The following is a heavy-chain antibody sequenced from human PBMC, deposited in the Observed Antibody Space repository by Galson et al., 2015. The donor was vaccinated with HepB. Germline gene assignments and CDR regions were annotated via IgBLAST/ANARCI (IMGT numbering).Heavy chain of an antibody. CDR3: AKVWSPRGWLIDY. J-gene: IGHJ4*02. CDR1: GFTFSSYA. CDR2: ITGSGGST. V-gene: IGHV3-23*01. Sequence: SLRLSCAASGFTFSSYAMNWVRQAPGKGLEWVSAITGSGGSTYYADSVQGRFTISRDNSRNTLSRPMNSLRAEDTAVSYCAKVWSPRGWLIDYWGQGTLVTVSS. D-gene: IGHD5-24*01.